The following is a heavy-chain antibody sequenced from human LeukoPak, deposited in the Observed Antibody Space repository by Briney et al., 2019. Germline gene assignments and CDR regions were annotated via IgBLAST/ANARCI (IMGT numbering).Heavy chain of an antibody. CDR1: GYTFTSYY. J-gene: IGHJ4*02. CDR2: INPSGGST. CDR3: ARDGNYGSGSYIPYYFDY. D-gene: IGHD3-10*01. V-gene: IGHV1-46*01. Sequence: ASVKVACKASGYTFTSYYMHWVRQAPGQGLERMGIINPSGGSTSYAQKFPGRVTMTRDTSTSTVYMELSSLRSEDTAVYYCARDGNYGSGSYIPYYFDYWGQGTLVTVSS.